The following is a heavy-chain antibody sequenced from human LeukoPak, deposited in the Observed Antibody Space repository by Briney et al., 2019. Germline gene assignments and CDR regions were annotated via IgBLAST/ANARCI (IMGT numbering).Heavy chain of an antibody. CDR2: IYPGDSDT. CDR1: GYVFTSYW. Sequence: GDSLNISCKASGYVFTSYWIGWVRQLPGKGLEWMGIIYPGDSDTRYSPSFQGQVTISADKSISTAYLQWSSLKASDTAMYYCASRSRISPMFDYWGQGTLVTVSS. J-gene: IGHJ4*02. D-gene: IGHD1-14*01. V-gene: IGHV5-51*01. CDR3: ASRSRISPMFDY.